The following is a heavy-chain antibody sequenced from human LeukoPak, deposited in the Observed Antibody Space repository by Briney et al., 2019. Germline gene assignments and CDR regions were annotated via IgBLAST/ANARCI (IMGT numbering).Heavy chain of an antibody. CDR1: GGSFSGYY. D-gene: IGHD3/OR15-3a*01. CDR2: INHSGST. Sequence: SETLSLTCAVYGGSFSGYYWSWIRQPPGKGLEWIGEINHSGSTSYNPSLKSRVTISVDTSKNQFSLKLSSVTAADTAVYYCARQTGSGLFILPGVQGTLVTVSS. CDR3: ARQTGSGLFILP. V-gene: IGHV4-34*01. J-gene: IGHJ4*02.